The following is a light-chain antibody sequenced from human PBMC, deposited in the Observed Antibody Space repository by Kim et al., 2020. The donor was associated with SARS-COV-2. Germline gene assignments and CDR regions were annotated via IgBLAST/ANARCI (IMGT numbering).Light chain of an antibody. Sequence: EIVLTQSPGTLSLSPGERATLSCRASQSVSSIYLAWYQQKPGQAPRLLIYGASSRATGIPDRFSGSESGTDFILTITRLEPEDFAVYYCHQYGSSPWTFGQGTKVDIK. J-gene: IGKJ1*01. CDR2: GAS. CDR1: QSVSSIY. CDR3: HQYGSSPWT. V-gene: IGKV3-20*01.